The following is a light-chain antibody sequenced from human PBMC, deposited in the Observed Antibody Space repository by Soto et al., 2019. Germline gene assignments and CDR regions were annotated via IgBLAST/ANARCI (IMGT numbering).Light chain of an antibody. V-gene: IGLV1-51*02. CDR1: SSDIGNNF. Sequence: QSVLTQPPSVSAAPGQRVTISCSGGSSDIGNNFVSWYQQFPGVAPKLLIYENNKRSSGIPDRFSGSKSCTSATLGITGLQTEDEADYYCATWDTSLNAVIFGGGTKLTVL. J-gene: IGLJ2*01. CDR3: ATWDTSLNAVI. CDR2: ENN.